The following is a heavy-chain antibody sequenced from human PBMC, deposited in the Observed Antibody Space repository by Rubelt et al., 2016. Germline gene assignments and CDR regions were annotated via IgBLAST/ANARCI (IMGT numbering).Heavy chain of an antibody. Sequence: EVQLVESGGGLVKPGGSLTLSCAASGFIFNNFAMSWVRQPPGKGLEWVSSIIGGGGTANSADSVKGRFTISRDNSKNTLFLQMNSLRAEDTAIYYCAKNREVKDGYKYFDSWGQGTLVTVS. V-gene: IGHV3-23*04. CDR2: IIGGGGTA. J-gene: IGHJ4*02. CDR3: AKNREVKDGYKYFDS. D-gene: IGHD5-24*01. CDR1: GFIFNNFA.